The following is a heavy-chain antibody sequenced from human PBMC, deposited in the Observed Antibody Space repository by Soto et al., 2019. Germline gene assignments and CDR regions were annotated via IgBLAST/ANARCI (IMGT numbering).Heavy chain of an antibody. CDR1: GFTFTTSS. CDR2: ISGNGYTT. D-gene: IGHD5-18*01. Sequence: EVQVLESGGDLVQPGGSLRLTCAVSGFTFTTSSINWVRQAPGKGLEWVSSISGNGYTTYYADSVTGRFTISTDTSKSTVFLQMNSLRVEDTALYYCAKGVEHSTADAFETWGQGTMVTVSS. J-gene: IGHJ3*02. CDR3: AKGVEHSTADAFET. V-gene: IGHV3-23*01.